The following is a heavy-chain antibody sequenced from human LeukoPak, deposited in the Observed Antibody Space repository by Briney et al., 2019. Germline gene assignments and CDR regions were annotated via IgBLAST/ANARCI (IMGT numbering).Heavy chain of an antibody. J-gene: IGHJ4*02. V-gene: IGHV3-7*03. D-gene: IGHD3-10*01. CDR2: IKQDGSEK. Sequence: GGSLRLSCAASGFTFSSYWMSWVRQAPGKGLEWVANIKQDGSEKYYVDSVKGRFTISRDNAKNSLYLQMNSLRAEDTALYYCAKVRGSGSYSPYYFDYWGQGTLVTVSS. CDR1: GFTFSSYW. CDR3: AKVRGSGSYSPYYFDY.